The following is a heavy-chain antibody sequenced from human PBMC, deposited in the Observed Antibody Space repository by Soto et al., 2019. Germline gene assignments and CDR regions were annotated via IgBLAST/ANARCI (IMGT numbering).Heavy chain of an antibody. J-gene: IGHJ4*02. CDR3: ARDSYDPWGGSYKGGIFDY. Sequence: EVQLVESGGGLVQPGGSLRLSCAASGFTFSDHKMDWVRQAPGKGLEWVANIKQDGSEKYYVDSVKGRFTISRDNAKNSLYLQMNSLRAEDTAVYYCARDSYDPWGGSYKGGIFDYWGQGTLVTVSS. D-gene: IGHD1-26*01. V-gene: IGHV3-7*03. CDR2: IKQDGSEK. CDR1: GFTFSDHK.